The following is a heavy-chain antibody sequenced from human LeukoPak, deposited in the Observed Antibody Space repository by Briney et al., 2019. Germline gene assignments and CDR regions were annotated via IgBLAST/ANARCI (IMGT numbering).Heavy chain of an antibody. D-gene: IGHD6-13*01. V-gene: IGHV3-23*01. CDR1: GFSFSSYA. CDR3: AREKALEYSSSWYPQYYFDY. CDR2: ISGNGGTT. J-gene: IGHJ4*02. Sequence: GGSLRLSCAASGFSFSSYAMSWVRQAPGKGLEWVAAISGNGGTTKYADSVEGRFTISRDNSKNTLYLQMNSLRAEDTAVYYCAREKALEYSSSWYPQYYFDYWGQGTLVTVSS.